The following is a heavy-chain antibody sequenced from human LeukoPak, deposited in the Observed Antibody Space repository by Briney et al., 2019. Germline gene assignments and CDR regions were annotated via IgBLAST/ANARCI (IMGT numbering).Heavy chain of an antibody. D-gene: IGHD1-26*01. CDR3: ARELPYSGRYSAFAY. V-gene: IGHV3-48*04. CDR1: GFTFSSYS. Sequence: PGGSLRLSCAASGFTFSSYSMNWVRQAPGKGLEWVSYISSSSSTIYYADSVKGRFTISRDNAKNSLYLQMNSLRAEDTAVYYCARELPYSGRYSAFAYWGQGTLVNVSS. J-gene: IGHJ4*02. CDR2: ISSSSSTI.